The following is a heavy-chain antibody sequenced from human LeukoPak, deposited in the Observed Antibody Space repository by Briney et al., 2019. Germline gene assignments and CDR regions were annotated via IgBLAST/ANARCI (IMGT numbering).Heavy chain of an antibody. CDR2: IRSKANSYAT. Sequence: PGGSLRLSCAASGFTFSGSAMHWVRQASGKGLEWVGRIRSKANSYATAYAASVKGRFTISRDDSKNTAYLQMNGLKTEDTAVYYCTSPGSSTTSGQGYWGQGTLVTVSS. J-gene: IGHJ4*02. CDR3: TSPGSSTTSGQGY. D-gene: IGHD2-2*01. CDR1: GFTFSGSA. V-gene: IGHV3-73*01.